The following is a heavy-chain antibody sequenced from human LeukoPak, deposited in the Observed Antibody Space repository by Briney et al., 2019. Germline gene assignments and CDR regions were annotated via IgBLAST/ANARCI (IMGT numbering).Heavy chain of an antibody. J-gene: IGHJ6*03. CDR1: GGSISSSSYY. Sequence: SETLSLTCTVSGGSISSSSYYWGWIRQPPGKGLEWIGSIYYSGSTYYNPSLKSRVTISVDTSKNQFSLKLSSVTAADTAVYYCARRKGYDFWSGYSDYYYMDVWGKGTTVTVSS. CDR2: IYYSGST. CDR3: ARRKGYDFWSGYSDYYYMDV. D-gene: IGHD3-3*01. V-gene: IGHV4-39*07.